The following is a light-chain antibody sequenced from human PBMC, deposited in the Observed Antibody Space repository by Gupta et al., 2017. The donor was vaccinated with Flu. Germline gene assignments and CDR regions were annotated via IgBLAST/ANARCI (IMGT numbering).Light chain of an antibody. V-gene: IGLV1-51*01. CDR2: DNN. CDR3: GTWDSSLSAGV. CDR1: SSNIGNNY. J-gene: IGLJ2*01. Sequence: QSVLTQPPSVSAAPGQRVTISCSGSSSNIGNNYVSWYQQLPGTAPKLLIHDNNERPSGIPDRFSGSKSGTSATLAITGLQTGDEADYYCGTWDSSLSAGVFGGGTKLTVL.